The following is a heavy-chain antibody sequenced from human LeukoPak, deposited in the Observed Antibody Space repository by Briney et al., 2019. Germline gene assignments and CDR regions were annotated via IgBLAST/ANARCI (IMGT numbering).Heavy chain of an antibody. CDR2: ISGSGGST. V-gene: IGHV3-23*01. J-gene: IGHJ5*02. CDR1: GFTLSSYA. D-gene: IGHD2-2*01. Sequence: PGGSLRLSCAASGFTLSSYAMSWVRQAPGKGLERVSAISGSGGSTYYADSVKGRFTVSRDNSKNTLYLQMNSLRAEDTAVYYCAKSRYCSSTSCYRGWFDPWGQGTLVTVSS. CDR3: AKSRYCSSTSCYRGWFDP.